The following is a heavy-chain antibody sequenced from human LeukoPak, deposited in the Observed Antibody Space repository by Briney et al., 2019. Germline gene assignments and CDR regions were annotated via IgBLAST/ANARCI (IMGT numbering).Heavy chain of an antibody. CDR3: ARYCSSTSCYTVGAFDI. CDR2: IIPIFGTA. Sequence: GASVKVSCKASGGTFSSYAISWVRQAPGLGLEWMGGIIPIFGTANYAQKFQGRVTITTDESTSTAYMELSSLRSEDTAVYYCARYCSSTSCYTVGAFDIWGQGTMVTVSS. CDR1: GGTFSSYA. D-gene: IGHD2-2*02. V-gene: IGHV1-69*05. J-gene: IGHJ3*02.